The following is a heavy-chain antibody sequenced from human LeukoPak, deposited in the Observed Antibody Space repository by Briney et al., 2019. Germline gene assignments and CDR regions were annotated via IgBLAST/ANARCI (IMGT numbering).Heavy chain of an antibody. D-gene: IGHD1-26*01. V-gene: IGHV3-23*01. CDR2: ISGSGGST. CDR1: DFTVSSNY. CDR3: AKDLSGSYDY. J-gene: IGHJ4*02. Sequence: PGGSLRLSCAASDFTVSSNYMSWVRQAPGKGLEWVSAISGSGGSTYYADSVKGRFTISRDNSKNTLYLQMNSLRAEDTAVYYCAKDLSGSYDYWGQGTLVTVSS.